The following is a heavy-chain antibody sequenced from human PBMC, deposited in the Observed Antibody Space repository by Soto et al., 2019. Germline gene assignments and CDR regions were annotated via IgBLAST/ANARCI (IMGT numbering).Heavy chain of an antibody. Sequence: EVQLVESGGGLIQAGGSLRLSCVASVGNYEMNWVRQAPGKGLEWLALITHDGGVTHYADSVKGRFTISRDNAKNTLYLQMNSLRDDDTSIYYCASGWVDGTHVDSWGQGALVTVSS. V-gene: IGHV3-48*03. CDR2: ITHDGGVT. CDR3: ASGWVDGTHVDS. D-gene: IGHD6-19*01. CDR1: VGNYE. J-gene: IGHJ4*02.